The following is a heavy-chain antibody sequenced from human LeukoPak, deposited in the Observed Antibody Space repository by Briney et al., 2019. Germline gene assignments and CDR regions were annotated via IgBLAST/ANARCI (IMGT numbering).Heavy chain of an antibody. D-gene: IGHD2-2*01. Sequence: SETLSLTCTVSGGSISSYYWSWIRQPAGKGLEWIGRIYTSGSTNYNPSLKSRVTMSVDTSKNQFSLKLSSVTAADTAVYYCAREYCTSCPPRFDPWGQGTLVTVSP. CDR3: AREYCTSCPPRFDP. CDR1: GGSISSYY. CDR2: IYTSGST. V-gene: IGHV4-4*07. J-gene: IGHJ5*02.